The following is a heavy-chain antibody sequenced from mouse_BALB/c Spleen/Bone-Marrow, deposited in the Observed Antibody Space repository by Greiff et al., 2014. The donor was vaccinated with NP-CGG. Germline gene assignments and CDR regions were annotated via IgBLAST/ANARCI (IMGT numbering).Heavy chain of an antibody. CDR1: GYPFTSSW. J-gene: IGHJ2*01. CDR2: IYPNSGTN. CDR3: ARHHRYAYYFDY. V-gene: IGHV1S130*01. D-gene: IGHD2-14*01. Sequence: VQLQQSGSVLVRPGDSVKMSCTASGYPFTSSWMHWARQRPGQGLEWIGEIYPNSGTNNNKEKFKGKAILTVDTSSSTSFVDLSSLTADDSAVYYCARHHRYAYYFDYWGQGTTLTVSS.